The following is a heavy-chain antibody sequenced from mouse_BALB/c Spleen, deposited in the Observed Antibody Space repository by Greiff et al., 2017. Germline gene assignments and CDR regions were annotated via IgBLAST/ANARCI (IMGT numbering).Heavy chain of an antibody. Sequence: EVKVVESGGGLVKPGGSLKLSCAASGFTFSSYAMSWVRQTPEKRLEWVATISSGGSYTYYPDSVKGRFTISRDNAKNTLYLQMSSLRSEDTAMYYCARDTTMITPFAYWGQGTLVTVSA. CDR2: ISSGGSYT. CDR1: GFTFSSYA. J-gene: IGHJ3*01. D-gene: IGHD2-4*01. V-gene: IGHV5-9-3*01. CDR3: ARDTTMITPFAY.